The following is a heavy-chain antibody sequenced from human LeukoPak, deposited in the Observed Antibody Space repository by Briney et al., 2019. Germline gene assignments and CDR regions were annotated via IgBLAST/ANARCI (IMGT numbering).Heavy chain of an antibody. CDR3: ARVYCSSTSCHYYFDY. CDR1: GDSSRTNA. Sequence: ASVKVSCKASGDSSRTNAIVWLRQAPGQRPEWMGWISAGSGNTKYSQTFQDRLTLTRDTAASTVYMEVSSLRSEDTAVYCCARVYCSSTSCHYYFDYWGQGTLVTVSS. CDR2: ISAGSGNT. J-gene: IGHJ4*02. D-gene: IGHD2-2*01. V-gene: IGHV1-3*01.